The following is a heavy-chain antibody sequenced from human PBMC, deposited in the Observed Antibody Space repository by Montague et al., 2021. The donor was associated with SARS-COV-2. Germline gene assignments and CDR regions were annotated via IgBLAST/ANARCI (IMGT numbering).Heavy chain of an antibody. CDR1: RGFNNNYY. V-gene: IGHV4-59*01. J-gene: IGHJ4*02. CDR2: VFYTGLN. D-gene: IGHD1-26*01. Sequence: SETLSLTCTVSRGFNNNYYWNWIRQSPDKGLEWIGFVFYTGLNKYNPSLESRVTISLDTSGNQFSLRLTSVTAADTAVYFCARGLGANLDYWGQGILVTV. CDR3: ARGLGANLDY.